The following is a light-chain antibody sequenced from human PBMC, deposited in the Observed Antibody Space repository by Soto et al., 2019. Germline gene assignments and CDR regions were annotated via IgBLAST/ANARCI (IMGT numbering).Light chain of an antibody. Sequence: EIVMTQSPATLSVSPGERATLSCRASQSVSSNLAWYQQKPGQAPRLLIYGASTRATGIPARFSGSGSGTEFTLTVSSLPTEDFAVYYCLQYNNWPPCTFGQGTKVDIK. CDR3: LQYNNWPPCT. CDR1: QSVSSN. CDR2: GAS. J-gene: IGKJ1*01. V-gene: IGKV3-15*01.